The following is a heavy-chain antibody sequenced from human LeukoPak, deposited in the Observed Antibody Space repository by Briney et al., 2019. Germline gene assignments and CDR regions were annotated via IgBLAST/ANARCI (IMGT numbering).Heavy chain of an antibody. V-gene: IGHV3-74*01. CDR3: ARGGSGTMGY. J-gene: IGHJ4*02. D-gene: IGHD3-10*01. CDR1: GFTFSSYW. CDR2: INSDGSNT. Sequence: GGSLRLSCAASGFTFSSYWMHWVRQAPGKVLVWVSRINSDGSNTTYADSVKGRFTISRDNAKNTLYLQMNSLRAEDTAVYYCARGGSGTMGYWGQGTLVTVSS.